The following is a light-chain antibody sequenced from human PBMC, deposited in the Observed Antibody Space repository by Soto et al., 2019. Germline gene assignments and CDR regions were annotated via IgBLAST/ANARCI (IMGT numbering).Light chain of an antibody. J-gene: IGKJ1*01. V-gene: IGKV3-20*01. CDR2: GAS. Sequence: EIVLTQSPGTLSLSPGERATLSCRASQSVSNSYLAWYQQKPGQAPRLLIYGASSRATGIPDRFSGSGSGTDCTLTISRLKLHDFAVCSCQQYGTSPRTFGQGTKVEVK. CDR1: QSVSNSY. CDR3: QQYGTSPRT.